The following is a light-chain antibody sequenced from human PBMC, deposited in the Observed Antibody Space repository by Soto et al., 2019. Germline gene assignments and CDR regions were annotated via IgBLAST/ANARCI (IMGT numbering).Light chain of an antibody. CDR2: GAS. J-gene: IGKJ1*01. V-gene: IGKV3-20*01. CDR1: QSVSSSY. CDR3: QQYGGSWT. Sequence: EIVLTQSPGTLSLSPGERATLSCRASQSVSSSYLAWYQQKPGQAPRLLIYGASSRATGIPDRFCGSGSGTDFTLTISRLEPEYFAVYYCQQYGGSWTFGQGTKVEIK.